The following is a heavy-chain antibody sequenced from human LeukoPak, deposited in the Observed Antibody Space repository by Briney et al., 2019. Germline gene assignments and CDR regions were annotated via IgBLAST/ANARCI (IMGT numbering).Heavy chain of an antibody. CDR2: IWYDGSNK. J-gene: IGHJ3*02. V-gene: IGHV3-33*01. CDR3: AREVGKAVAQGAFDI. D-gene: IGHD6-19*01. Sequence: NPGGSLRLSCAASGFTFSSYGMHWVRQAPGKGLEWVAVIWYDGSNKYYADSVKGRFTISRDNSKNTLYLQMNSLRAEDTAVYYCAREVGKAVAQGAFDIWGQGTMVTVSS. CDR1: GFTFSSYG.